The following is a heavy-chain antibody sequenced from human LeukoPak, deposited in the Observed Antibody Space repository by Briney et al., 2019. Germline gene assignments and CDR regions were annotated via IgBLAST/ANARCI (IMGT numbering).Heavy chain of an antibody. J-gene: IGHJ4*02. CDR1: GYTFTSYD. Sequence: ASVKVSCKASGYTFTSYDINWVRQATGQGLEWMGWMNPNSGNTGYAQKFQGRVPMTRNTSISTAYMELSSLRSEDTAVYYCASLAGYSSGWQIDYWGQGTLVTVSS. V-gene: IGHV1-8*01. D-gene: IGHD6-19*01. CDR2: MNPNSGNT. CDR3: ASLAGYSSGWQIDY.